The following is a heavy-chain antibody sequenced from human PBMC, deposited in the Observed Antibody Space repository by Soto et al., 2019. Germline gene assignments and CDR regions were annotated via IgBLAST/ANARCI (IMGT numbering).Heavy chain of an antibody. J-gene: IGHJ4*02. Sequence: GGSLKHSCPASGFTFLSYGMNWVRQAPGKGLEWVALISYDGSDKYYADSVKGRFTISRDNSKNTLYLQMNSLRVEDTAVYYCGAGQYFSDYWGQGT. CDR3: GAGQYFSDY. D-gene: IGHD6-13*01. CDR1: GFTFLSYG. CDR2: ISYDGSDK. V-gene: IGHV3-30*03.